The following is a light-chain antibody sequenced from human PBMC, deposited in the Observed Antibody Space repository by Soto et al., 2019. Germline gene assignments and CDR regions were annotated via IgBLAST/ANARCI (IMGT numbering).Light chain of an antibody. Sequence: IQMTQSPSSLSASVGDRVTITCRASQGISNYLAWYQQKPGQVPRLLIYAASTLQSGGPSRFSGSGSGTDFTLNISSRQPADVATYYCQKYNSAPKTFGKGTKVDIK. V-gene: IGKV1-27*01. CDR3: QKYNSAPKT. CDR2: AAS. CDR1: QGISNY. J-gene: IGKJ1*01.